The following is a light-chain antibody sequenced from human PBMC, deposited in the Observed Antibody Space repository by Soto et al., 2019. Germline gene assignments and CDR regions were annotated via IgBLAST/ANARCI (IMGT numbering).Light chain of an antibody. CDR3: QRYNDWPLT. J-gene: IGKJ4*01. Sequence: IVMTQSPATLSVSPGERVTLSCRASQGIGITLAWYPQKPGQTPRLLIYGASTRATGIPARFSGSGSGTEFTLTINSLQSEDSAVYYCQRYNDWPLTFGGGTKVEIK. CDR1: QGIGIT. CDR2: GAS. V-gene: IGKV3-15*01.